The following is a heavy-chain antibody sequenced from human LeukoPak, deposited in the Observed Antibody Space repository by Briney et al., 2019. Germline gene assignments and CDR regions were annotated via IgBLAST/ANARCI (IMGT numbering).Heavy chain of an antibody. CDR2: IYYSGIT. CDR1: GGSMNNYY. J-gene: IGHJ4*02. Sequence: PSETLSLTCTVSGGSMNNYYWSWIRQPPGKGLDCIAYIYYSGITNYNPSLKSRVTILAETSKKKFSLRISSVTAADTAVYYCARLEGGRTVKFEYWGQATLVTVSA. V-gene: IGHV4-59*08. D-gene: IGHD4-17*01. CDR3: ARLEGGRTVKFEY.